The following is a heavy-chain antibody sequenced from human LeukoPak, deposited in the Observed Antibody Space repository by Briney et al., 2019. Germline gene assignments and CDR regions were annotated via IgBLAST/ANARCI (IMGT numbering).Heavy chain of an antibody. CDR3: AGVSYSGYETDY. CDR1: GFTFSSYW. CDR2: INSDGSST. J-gene: IGHJ4*02. Sequence: PGGSLRLSCAASGFTFSSYWMHWVRQAPGKGLVWVSRINSDGSSTSYADSVKGRFTISRDNAKNTLYLQMNSLRAEDTAVYYCAGVSYSGYETDYWGQGTLVTVSS. V-gene: IGHV3-74*01. D-gene: IGHD5-12*01.